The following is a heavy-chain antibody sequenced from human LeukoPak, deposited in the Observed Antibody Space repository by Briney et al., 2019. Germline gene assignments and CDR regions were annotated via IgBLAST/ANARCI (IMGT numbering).Heavy chain of an antibody. D-gene: IGHD4-11*01. J-gene: IGHJ6*03. CDR2: MNPNSGNT. Sequence: ASVKVSCKASGYTFTSYDINWVRQATGQGLEWMGWMNPNSGNTNYAQKLQGRVTMTTDTSTSTAYMELRSLRSDDTAVYYCARVYSNYAQPHYYYYMDVWGKGTTVTVSS. CDR1: GYTFTSYD. CDR3: ARVYSNYAQPHYYYYMDV. V-gene: IGHV1-18*01.